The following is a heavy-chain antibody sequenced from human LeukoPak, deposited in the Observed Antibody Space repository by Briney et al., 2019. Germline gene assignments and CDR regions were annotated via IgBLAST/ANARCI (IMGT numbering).Heavy chain of an antibody. CDR2: ITHGGST. Sequence: SETLSLTCAVYGGSFTGCYWTWIRQPPGKGLEWIGEITHGGSTNYNPSLKSRVTISIDTSKNQFSLRLTSVTAADTAVYYCARAVIPAADLDYWGQGTLVTVSS. CDR3: ARAVIPAADLDY. D-gene: IGHD2-2*01. CDR1: GGSFTGCY. J-gene: IGHJ4*02. V-gene: IGHV4-34*01.